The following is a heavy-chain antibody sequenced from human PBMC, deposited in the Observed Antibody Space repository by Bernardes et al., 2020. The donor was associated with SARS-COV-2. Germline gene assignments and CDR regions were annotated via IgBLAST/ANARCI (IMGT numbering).Heavy chain of an antibody. CDR2: INPSGSGT. Sequence: AAWKGSCKASGFTFTAYYLHWVRQAPGQGLEWMGWINPSGSGTNYAQKFQGRVTMTRDTSISTAYMELSRLNSDDTAVYYCASVTWSQYDDFDIWGQGTPVTGSS. D-gene: IGHD3-3*01. V-gene: IGHV1-2*02. J-gene: IGHJ3*02. CDR3: ASVTWSQYDDFDI. CDR1: GFTFTAYY.